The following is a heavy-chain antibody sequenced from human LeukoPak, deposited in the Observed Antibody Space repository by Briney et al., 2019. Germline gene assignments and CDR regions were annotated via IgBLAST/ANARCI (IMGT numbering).Heavy chain of an antibody. D-gene: IGHD3-10*01. Sequence: GASVKVSCKAAGFTFKSYGFSWVRQAPGQGLEWMGWNSAYNGNTNYAQKFQGRVTMTTDTSTSTAYLEVRSLRSDDTAVYYCARDVSYYGSGTYGDYWGQGTLVTVSP. CDR3: ARDVSYYGSGTYGDY. J-gene: IGHJ4*02. CDR2: NSAYNGNT. V-gene: IGHV1-18*01. CDR1: GFTFKSYG.